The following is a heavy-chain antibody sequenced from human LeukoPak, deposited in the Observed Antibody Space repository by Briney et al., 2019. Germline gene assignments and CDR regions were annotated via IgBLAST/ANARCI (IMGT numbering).Heavy chain of an antibody. J-gene: IGHJ4*02. V-gene: IGHV4-59*11. Sequence: SETLSLTCTVSGGFISTHYWSWIRQPPGKGLEWIGYLYYNGDKNFNPSLKSRVTISMDTSKNQLSLKLTSVTAADTAVYYCTRGLPFSGYDYQKLPDSWGQGSMVTVSS. CDR1: GGFISTHY. D-gene: IGHD5-12*01. CDR2: LYYNGDK. CDR3: TRGLPFSGYDYQKLPDS.